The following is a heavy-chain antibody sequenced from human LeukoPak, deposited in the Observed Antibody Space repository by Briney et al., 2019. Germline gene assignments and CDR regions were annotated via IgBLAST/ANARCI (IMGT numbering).Heavy chain of an antibody. CDR3: AKDLAYDSSGSFDY. D-gene: IGHD3-22*01. Sequence: AGGSLRLSCAPSGFTFSGYAMSWVRQAPGKGLEWVSAISSSGGTTYYADSVKGRFTISRDNAKNSLYLQMNSLRAEDTALYYCAKDLAYDSSGSFDYWGQGTLVTVSS. J-gene: IGHJ4*02. CDR1: GFTFSGYA. V-gene: IGHV3-23*01. CDR2: ISSSGGTT.